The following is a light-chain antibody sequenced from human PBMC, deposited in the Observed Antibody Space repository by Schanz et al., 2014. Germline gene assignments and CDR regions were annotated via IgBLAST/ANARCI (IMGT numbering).Light chain of an antibody. Sequence: EIVLTQSPGTLSLSPGERATLSCRASQTISSTYLAWYQQKPGQAPRVIIYGASSRATGIPGRFSGSGSGTDFTLTISRLEPEDFAVYYCQQYGNSPPTFGRGTKVEIK. CDR3: QQYGNSPPT. J-gene: IGKJ1*01. V-gene: IGKV3-20*01. CDR1: QTISSTY. CDR2: GAS.